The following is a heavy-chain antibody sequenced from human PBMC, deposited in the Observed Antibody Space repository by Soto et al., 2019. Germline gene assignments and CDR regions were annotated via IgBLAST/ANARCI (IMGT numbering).Heavy chain of an antibody. CDR2: IKSKFDGGRI. D-gene: IGHD1-7*01. CDR1: GFTFSGAW. J-gene: IGHJ4*02. CDR3: TTSVTGTPRAIDY. V-gene: IGHV3-15*01. Sequence: ESGGGPVKSGGSLRISCAASGFTFSGAWMSWVRQAPGKGLEWVGRIKSKFDGGRIDYAASVKGRFSISRDDSTNTLFLQMNSLKTEDTAVYFCTTSVTGTPRAIDYWGQGTLVTVSS.